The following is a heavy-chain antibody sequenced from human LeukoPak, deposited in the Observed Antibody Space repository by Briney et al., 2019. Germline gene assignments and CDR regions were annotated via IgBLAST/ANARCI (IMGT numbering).Heavy chain of an antibody. V-gene: IGHV4-61*02. J-gene: IGHJ4*02. CDR2: IYTSGST. Sequence: SQTLSLTCTVSGGSISSGSYYWSWIRQPAGKGLEWIGRIYTSGSTNYNPSLKSRVTISVDTSKNQFSLKLRSVTAADTAVYYCASLPSNTVTHDYWGQGTLVTVSS. CDR3: ASLPSNTVTHDY. D-gene: IGHD4-11*01. CDR1: GGSISSGSYY.